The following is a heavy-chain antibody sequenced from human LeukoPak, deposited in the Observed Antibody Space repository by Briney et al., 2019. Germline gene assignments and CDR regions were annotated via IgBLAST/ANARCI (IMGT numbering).Heavy chain of an antibody. CDR1: GYTFTSYG. J-gene: IGHJ4*02. CDR2: ISAYNGNT. V-gene: IGHV1-18*01. Sequence: GASVKVSCKVFGYTFTSYGISWVRQAPGQGLEWMGWISAYNGNTNYAQKLQGRVTMTTDTSTSTAYMELRSLRSDDTAVYYCAITMVRGVISYWGQGTLVTVSS. CDR3: AITMVRGVISY. D-gene: IGHD3-10*01.